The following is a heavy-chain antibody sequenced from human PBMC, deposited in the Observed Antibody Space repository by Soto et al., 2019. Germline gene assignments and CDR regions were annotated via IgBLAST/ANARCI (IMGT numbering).Heavy chain of an antibody. CDR2: IKSKTDGGTT. J-gene: IGHJ5*02. Sequence: GGSLRLSCAASGFTFSNAWMSWVRQAPGKGLEWVGRIKSKTDGGTTDYAAPVKGRLTISRDDSKNTLYLQMNSLKTEDTSVYYCTTDGSPNWFDPWGQGTLVTVSS. CDR3: TTDGSPNWFDP. CDR1: GFTFSNAW. V-gene: IGHV3-15*01.